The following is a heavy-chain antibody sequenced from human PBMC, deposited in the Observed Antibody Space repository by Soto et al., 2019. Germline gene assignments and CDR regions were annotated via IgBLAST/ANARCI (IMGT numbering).Heavy chain of an antibody. V-gene: IGHV3-21*02. Sequence: EVQLVESGGGLVKPGGSLRLSCAASGFTFSSYSMNWVRQAPGKGLEWVSSISVSSGYIYYADSVKGRFSISRDNARNSLYLQMNSLRAEDTAVYYCARDGATMVRGVIVRIDYWGQGTLVTVSS. D-gene: IGHD3-10*01. CDR1: GFTFSSYS. CDR2: ISVSSGYI. J-gene: IGHJ4*02. CDR3: ARDGATMVRGVIVRIDY.